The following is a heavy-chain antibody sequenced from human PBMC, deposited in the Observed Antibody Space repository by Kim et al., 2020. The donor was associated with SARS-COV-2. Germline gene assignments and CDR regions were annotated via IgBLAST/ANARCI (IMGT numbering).Heavy chain of an antibody. CDR2: INPSGGST. CDR1: GYTFTSYY. CDR3: ARDPYQLLYGQNAFDI. Sequence: ASVKVSCKASGYTFTSYYMHWVRQAPGQGLEWMGIINPSGGSTSYAQKFQGRVTMTRDTSTSTVYMELSSLRSEDTAVYYCARDPYQLLYGQNAFDIWGQGTMVTVSS. V-gene: IGHV1-46*01. D-gene: IGHD2-2*02. J-gene: IGHJ3*02.